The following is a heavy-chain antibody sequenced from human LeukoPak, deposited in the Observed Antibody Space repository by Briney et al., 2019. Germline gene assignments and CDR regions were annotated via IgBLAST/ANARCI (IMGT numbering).Heavy chain of an antibody. V-gene: IGHV4-59*01. CDR3: ARGTQYYDSSGYYRY. J-gene: IGHJ4*02. D-gene: IGHD3-22*01. CDR2: IYYSGST. CDR1: GGSISSYY. Sequence: SETLSLTCTVSGGSISSYYWSWIRQPPGKGLEWIGYIYYSGSTNYNPSLKSRVTISVDTSKNQFSLKLSSVTAAGTAVYYCARGTQYYDSSGYYRYWGQGTLVTVSS.